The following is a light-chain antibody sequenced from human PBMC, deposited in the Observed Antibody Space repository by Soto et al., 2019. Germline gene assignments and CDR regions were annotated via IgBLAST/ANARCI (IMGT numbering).Light chain of an antibody. J-gene: IGLJ1*01. CDR1: NNDVGHFNY. V-gene: IGLV2-14*03. Sequence: QSALAQPASVSGSPGQSITISCTGTNNDVGHFNYVSWFQQHPGKAPKLLIFDVSNWPSGVSDRFSGSKSGNTASLTISGLEPEDEADYSCTSFTTSNTFVFGSGTKLTVL. CDR3: TSFTTSNTFV. CDR2: DVS.